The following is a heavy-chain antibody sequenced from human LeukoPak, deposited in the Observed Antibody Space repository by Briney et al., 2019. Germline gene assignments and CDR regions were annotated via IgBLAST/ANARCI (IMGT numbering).Heavy chain of an antibody. CDR3: ASLRLGH. CDR2: IKEDGSEK. D-gene: IGHD3-9*01. CDR1: GFTFSSNW. Sequence: GGSLRLSCAASGFTFSSNWMHWVRQAPGKGLEWVANIKEDGSEKYYVDSVKGRFTISRDNAKNSLFLQMNSLRAEDTAVYYCASLRLGHWGQGTLVSVSS. V-gene: IGHV3-7*01. J-gene: IGHJ4*02.